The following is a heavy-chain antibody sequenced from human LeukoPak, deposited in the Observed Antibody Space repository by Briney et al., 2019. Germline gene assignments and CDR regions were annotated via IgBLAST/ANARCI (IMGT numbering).Heavy chain of an antibody. D-gene: IGHD3-16*02. J-gene: IGHJ5*02. CDR3: ARDSALYDYVWGSYRHGWFDP. V-gene: IGHV4-30-4*07. CDR1: GGSISSSTYS. Sequence: SQTLSLTCAVSGGSISSSTYSWSWIRQPPGKGLEWIGYIYYSGTTYYNPSLKSRVTISVDTSKNQFSLKLSSVTAADTAVYYCARDSALYDYVWGSYRHGWFDPWGQGTLVTVSS. CDR2: IYYSGTT.